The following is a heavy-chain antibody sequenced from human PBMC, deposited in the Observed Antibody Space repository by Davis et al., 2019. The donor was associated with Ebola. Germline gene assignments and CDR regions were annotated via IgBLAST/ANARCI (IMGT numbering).Heavy chain of an antibody. Sequence: AASVKVSCKASGYTFTSYGISWVRQAPGQGLEWMGWISAYNGNTNYAQKLQGRVTLTTDTSTSTAYMELRSLRSDDTAVYYCAREGLGGTTVYYYGMDVWGQGTTVTVSS. CDR1: GYTFTSYG. CDR2: ISAYNGNT. V-gene: IGHV1-18*01. J-gene: IGHJ6*02. CDR3: AREGLGGTTVYYYGMDV. D-gene: IGHD1-7*01.